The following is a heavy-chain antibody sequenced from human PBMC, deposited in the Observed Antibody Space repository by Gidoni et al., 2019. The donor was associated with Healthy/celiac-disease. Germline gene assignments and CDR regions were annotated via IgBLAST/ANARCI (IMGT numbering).Heavy chain of an antibody. V-gene: IGHV3-21*01. CDR3: ARDTGYYYGMDV. J-gene: IGHJ6*02. Sequence: EVQLVESGGGLVKPGGSLGLSCPASGLPFSSYSMNWVRQAPGKGLEWVSSISSSSSYIYYADSVKGRFTISRDNAKNSLYLQMNSLRAEDTAVYYCARDTGYYYGMDVWGQGTTVTVSS. CDR2: ISSSSSYI. D-gene: IGHD4-17*01. CDR1: GLPFSSYS.